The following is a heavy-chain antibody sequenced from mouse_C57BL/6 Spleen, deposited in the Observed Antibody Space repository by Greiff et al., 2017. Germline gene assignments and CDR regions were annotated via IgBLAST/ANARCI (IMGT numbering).Heavy chain of an antibody. CDR1: GYTFTDYN. D-gene: IGHD2-5*01. V-gene: IGHV1-18*01. Sequence: VQLQQSGPELVKPGASVKIPCKASGYTFTDYNMDWVKQSHGKSLEWIGDINPNNGGTIYNQKFKGKDTLTVDKSSSTAYMELRSLTSEDTAVYYCARSAYYSKGNYAMDYWGQGTSVTVSS. CDR3: ARSAYYSKGNYAMDY. CDR2: INPNNGGT. J-gene: IGHJ4*01.